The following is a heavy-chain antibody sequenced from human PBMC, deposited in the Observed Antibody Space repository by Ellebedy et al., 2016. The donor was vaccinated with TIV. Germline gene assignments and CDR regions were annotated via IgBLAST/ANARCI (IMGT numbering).Heavy chain of an antibody. J-gene: IGHJ4*02. Sequence: GGSLRLSCAASGFTFSNAWMNWVRQAPGKGLEWVGRIKSKTDGGAADYAAPVKGSFTISRDDSKNTLYLQMNSLKTEDTAVYLCTTVYRYNYDSVWGQGTLVTVSS. V-gene: IGHV3-15*01. CDR1: GFTFSNAW. CDR2: IKSKTDGGAA. CDR3: TTVYRYNYDSV. D-gene: IGHD5-18*01.